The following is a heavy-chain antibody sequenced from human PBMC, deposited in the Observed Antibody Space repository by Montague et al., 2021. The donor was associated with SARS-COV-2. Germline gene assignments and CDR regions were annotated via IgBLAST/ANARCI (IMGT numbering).Heavy chain of an antibody. D-gene: IGHD5-12*01. CDR3: ARGGYNGYWDY. CDR1: GGSISSSIYY. V-gene: IGHV4-39*07. CDR2: IYYSGST. J-gene: IGHJ4*02. Sequence: SETLSLTCTVSGGSISSSIYYWGWIRQPPGKGLEWIGSIYYSGSTYYNPSLKSRVTISVDTSKNQFSLKLSSVTAADTAVYYCARGGYNGYWDYWGQGTLVTVSS.